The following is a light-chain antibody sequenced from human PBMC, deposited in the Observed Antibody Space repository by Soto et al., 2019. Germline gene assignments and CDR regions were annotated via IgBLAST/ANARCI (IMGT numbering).Light chain of an antibody. V-gene: IGKV1-9*01. CDR1: QGISSY. J-gene: IGKJ1*01. Sequence: DIQLTQSPSFLSASVGDRVTITCRASQGISSYLAWYQQKAGKAPKLLIYAASTLQSVVPSRFSGSGSVTEFTLTISSLQTEDFATYYCQQLNSYPRTFGQGTKVEIQ. CDR3: QQLNSYPRT. CDR2: AAS.